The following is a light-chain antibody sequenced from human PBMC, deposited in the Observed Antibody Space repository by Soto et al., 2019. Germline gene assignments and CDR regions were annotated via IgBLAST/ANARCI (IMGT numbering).Light chain of an antibody. CDR2: DVS. Sequence: DIQMTQSPTSLSASVGDRVTITCQASQDVSNYLIWYQHKPGKAPKLFIYDVSNLEPGVPSRFSGSGSGTDFTFTISSLQPEDIATYYCQQYADVPRTFGQGTKVEIK. CDR3: QQYADVPRT. J-gene: IGKJ1*01. V-gene: IGKV1-33*01. CDR1: QDVSNY.